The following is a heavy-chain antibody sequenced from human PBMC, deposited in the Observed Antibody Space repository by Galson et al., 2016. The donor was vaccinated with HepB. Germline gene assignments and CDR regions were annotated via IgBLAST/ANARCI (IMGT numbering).Heavy chain of an antibody. CDR3: ARGGRNPVGSRGNWFDA. CDR2: INANSGGT. J-gene: IGHJ5*02. Sequence: SVKVSCKASGYDFFGFYIHWVRQAPGQGLEWMGCINANSGGTYYAQKFQDTVTMSRDTSLNTAHMELTRLTSDDAAVYYCARGGRNPVGSRGNWFDAWGQGTLVTVSS. CDR1: GYDFFGFY. V-gene: IGHV1-2*02. D-gene: IGHD3-10*01.